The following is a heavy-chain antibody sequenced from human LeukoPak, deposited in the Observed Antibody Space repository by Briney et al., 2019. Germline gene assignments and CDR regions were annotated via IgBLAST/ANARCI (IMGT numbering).Heavy chain of an antibody. V-gene: IGHV3-23*01. CDR1: GFNFNSSS. J-gene: IGHJ4*02. Sequence: GGSLRLSCVASGFNFNSSSLNWVRQAPGKGLEWVSAISGSGGSTYYADSVKGRFTISRDNSKNTLYLKMNSLRAEDTAVYYCAKDLDYWGQGTLVTVSS. CDR2: ISGSGGST. CDR3: AKDLDY.